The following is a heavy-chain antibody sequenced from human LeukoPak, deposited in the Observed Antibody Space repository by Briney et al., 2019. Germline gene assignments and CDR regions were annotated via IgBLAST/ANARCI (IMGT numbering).Heavy chain of an antibody. J-gene: IGHJ4*02. CDR1: SGTISNHY. Sequence: PSETLSLTCFVSSGTISNHYWHWIRQPPGTGLEWIGYIYYSGSTNYNPSLKSRVTISEDTSKNQFSLKLSSVTAADTAVYYCARVVVVAAIAYFDYWGQGTLVTVSS. CDR2: IYYSGST. V-gene: IGHV4-59*11. CDR3: ARVVVVAAIAYFDY. D-gene: IGHD2-15*01.